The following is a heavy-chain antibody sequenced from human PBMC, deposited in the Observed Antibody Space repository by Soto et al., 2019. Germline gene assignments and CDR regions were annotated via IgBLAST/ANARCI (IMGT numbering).Heavy chain of an antibody. CDR2: IYYSGST. Sequence: TLSLTCTVSGCSISSGGYYWSWIRQHPGKGLEWIGYIYYSGSTYYNPSLKSRVTISVDTSKNQFSLKLSSVTAADTAVYYCAREGRGGSPFDSWGQGTLVTVSS. V-gene: IGHV4-31*03. J-gene: IGHJ4*02. CDR3: AREGRGGSPFDS. D-gene: IGHD1-26*01. CDR1: GCSISSGGYY.